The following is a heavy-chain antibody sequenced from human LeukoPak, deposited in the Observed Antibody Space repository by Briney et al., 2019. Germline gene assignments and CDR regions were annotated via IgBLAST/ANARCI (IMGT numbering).Heavy chain of an antibody. Sequence: GSLRLSCAASGFTFSSYSMNWVRQAPEKGLEWVSSMSSSSSYIYYADSVKGRFTISRDNAKYSLYLQMYSLRAEDTAVYYCARGPPLDYWGQGTLVTVSS. V-gene: IGHV3-21*01. CDR3: ARGPPLDY. CDR2: MSSSSSYI. J-gene: IGHJ4*02. CDR1: GFTFSSYS.